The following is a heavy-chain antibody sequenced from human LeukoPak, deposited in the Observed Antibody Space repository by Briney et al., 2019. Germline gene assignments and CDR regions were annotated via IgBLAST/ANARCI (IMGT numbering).Heavy chain of an antibody. CDR2: ISGSGGST. Sequence: GGSLRLSCAASGFTFSSYAMSWVRQAPGKGLEWVSAISGSGGSTYYADSVKGRFTISRDNSKNTLYLQMNSLRAEDTAVYYCAKDAYYDFWSGYYISPGYWGQGTLVTVSS. J-gene: IGHJ4*02. V-gene: IGHV3-23*01. CDR1: GFTFSSYA. CDR3: AKDAYYDFWSGYYISPGY. D-gene: IGHD3-3*01.